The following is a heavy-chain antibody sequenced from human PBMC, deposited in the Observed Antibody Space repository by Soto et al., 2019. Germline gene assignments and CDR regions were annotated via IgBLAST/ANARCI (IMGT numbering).Heavy chain of an antibody. Sequence: QVQMVESGGGVVQPGSSLRLSCTASGFTFRSHGMHWVRQAPGKGLEWVTVIWYDGSREYYVDSVKGQFTISRDNSKNTVYLQMNSLRAEDTAVYYCARAEKQWHLDYWGQGTLVTVSS. CDR1: GFTFRSHG. CDR3: ARAEKQWHLDY. D-gene: IGHD2-8*01. CDR2: IWYDGSRE. J-gene: IGHJ4*02. V-gene: IGHV3-33*01.